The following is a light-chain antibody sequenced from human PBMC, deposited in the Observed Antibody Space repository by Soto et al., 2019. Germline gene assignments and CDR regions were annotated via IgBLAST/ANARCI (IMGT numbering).Light chain of an antibody. J-gene: IGLJ1*01. CDR2: DVS. CDR3: CSYAGSYIFYV. Sequence: QSALTQPRSVSGSPGQSVTISCTGNSSDVGTYNYVSWYQQHPGKAPTVMIYDVSKRPSGVPDRFSGSKSGNTASLTISGLQAEDEADYYCCSYAGSYIFYVFGTGTKLTVL. V-gene: IGLV2-11*01. CDR1: SSDVGTYNY.